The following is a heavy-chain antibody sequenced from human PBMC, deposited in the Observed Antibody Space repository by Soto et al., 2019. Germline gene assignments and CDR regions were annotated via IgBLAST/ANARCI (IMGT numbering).Heavy chain of an antibody. CDR2: IWYDGSNK. CDR1: GFTFSSYG. V-gene: IGHV3-33*01. Sequence: GGSLRLSCAASGFTFSSYGMHWVRQAPGKGLEWVAVIWYDGSNKYYADSVKGRFTISRDNSKNTLYLQMNSLRAEDTAVYYCARDGPTGIGGSYDFWHGGQGTLVTVSS. D-gene: IGHD3-3*01. CDR3: ARDGPTGIGGSYDFWH. J-gene: IGHJ4*02.